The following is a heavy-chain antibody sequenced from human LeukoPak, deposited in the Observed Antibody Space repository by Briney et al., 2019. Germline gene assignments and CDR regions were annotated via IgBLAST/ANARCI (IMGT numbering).Heavy chain of an antibody. Sequence: PGGSLRLSCAASGFTFSSYSMNWVRQAPGKGLEWVSSMSSSSSYIYYAESVKGRFTISRDNAKNSLYLQMNSLRAEDTAVYYCARARGGYDILTGSFDYRGQGTLVTVSS. D-gene: IGHD3-9*01. V-gene: IGHV3-21*01. CDR3: ARARGGYDILTGSFDY. J-gene: IGHJ4*02. CDR1: GFTFSSYS. CDR2: MSSSSSYI.